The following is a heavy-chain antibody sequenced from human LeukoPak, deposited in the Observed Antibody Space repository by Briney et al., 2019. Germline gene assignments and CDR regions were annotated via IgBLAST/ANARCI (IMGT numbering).Heavy chain of an antibody. J-gene: IGHJ4*02. D-gene: IGHD2-21*01. Sequence: PGRSLRLSCAASGFTFSSYPMHWVRQAPGKGLEWVAVISFDGSKTYYGDSVKGRFTISRDNSKNTLYLQMNSLRTEDTAVYYCARDSYYFDYWGQGTLVTVSS. V-gene: IGHV3-30-3*01. CDR2: ISFDGSKT. CDR1: GFTFSSYP. CDR3: ARDSYYFDY.